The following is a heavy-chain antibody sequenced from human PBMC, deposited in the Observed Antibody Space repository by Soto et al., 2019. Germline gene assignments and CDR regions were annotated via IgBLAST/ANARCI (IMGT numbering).Heavy chain of an antibody. D-gene: IGHD1-20*01. J-gene: IGHJ4*02. CDR2: LYRNGSA. CDR1: GVTINNNY. Sequence: EVQLVESGGGLIQPGGSLRLACAASGVTINNNYMTWVRQAPGMGLEWVSVLYRNGSAYYSGSVRGRFSISRDNSKTTLYLQMGRLRAEDTAVYFCTSGLVPITYWGQGTLVTVSS. CDR3: TSGLVPITY. V-gene: IGHV3-53*01.